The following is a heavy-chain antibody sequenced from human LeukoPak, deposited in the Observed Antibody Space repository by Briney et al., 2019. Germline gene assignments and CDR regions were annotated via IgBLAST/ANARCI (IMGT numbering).Heavy chain of an antibody. D-gene: IGHD2-15*01. CDR2: VFYSENT. CDR3: ARRVPADTGNWFDP. V-gene: IGHV4-59*08. J-gene: IGHJ5*02. CDR1: GGSITSYY. Sequence: SETLSLTCTVSGGSITSYYWSWIRQPPRKRLHLVGYVFYSENTRYNPSLGSRVTISMDTSTNQFSLKLNSVTAADTAVYYCARRVPADTGNWFDPWGPGTLVIVSS.